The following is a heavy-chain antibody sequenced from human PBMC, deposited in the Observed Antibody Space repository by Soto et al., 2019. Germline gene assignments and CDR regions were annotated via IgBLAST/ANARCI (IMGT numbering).Heavy chain of an antibody. V-gene: IGHV4-61*03. J-gene: IGHJ4*02. Sequence: SETLSLTFTVSGGSVNSVTDYWSWIRQPPGKGVEGVGDASNSGSAKYNPSLKSRVTIKKETSTNNFSMKLTSVTAADTAVYYCARLQCLSEFDILPAYYIFHXWGRGTLVTVSX. CDR3: ARLQCLSEFDILPAYYIFHX. D-gene: IGHD3-9*01. CDR2: ASNSGSA. CDR1: GGSVNSVTDY.